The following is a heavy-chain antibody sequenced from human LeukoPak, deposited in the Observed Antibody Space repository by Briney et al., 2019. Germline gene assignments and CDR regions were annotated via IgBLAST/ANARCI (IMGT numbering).Heavy chain of an antibody. Sequence: PGGSLRLSCAASGFTFSSHWMNWVRQAPGKGLEWVANIKQDGSEKYYVDSVEGRFTISRDNAKNSLYLQMNSLRAEDTAVYYCAPRGPWGQGTLVTVPS. V-gene: IGHV3-7*01. CDR2: IKQDGSEK. CDR1: GFTFSSHW. J-gene: IGHJ5*02. CDR3: APRGP.